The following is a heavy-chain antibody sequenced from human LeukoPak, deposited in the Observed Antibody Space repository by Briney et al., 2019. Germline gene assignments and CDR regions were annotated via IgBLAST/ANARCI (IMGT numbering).Heavy chain of an antibody. CDR2: ISYDRSNK. CDR3: AKGGSLGPPYYYYGMDV. V-gene: IGHV3-30-3*01. Sequence: PGGSLRLSCAASGFTFSSYAMHWVRQAPGKGLEWVAVISYDRSNKYYADSVKGRFTISRDNSKNTLYLQMNSLRAEDTAVYYCAKGGSLGPPYYYYGMDVWGQGTTVTVSS. D-gene: IGHD3-10*01. CDR1: GFTFSSYA. J-gene: IGHJ6*02.